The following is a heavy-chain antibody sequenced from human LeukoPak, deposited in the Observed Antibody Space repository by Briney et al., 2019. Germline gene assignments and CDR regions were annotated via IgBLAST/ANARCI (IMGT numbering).Heavy chain of an antibody. V-gene: IGHV3-21*01. CDR2: ISGNSFHI. D-gene: IGHD1-26*01. CDR3: ASGTIVGARGADN. J-gene: IGHJ4*02. Sequence: SGGSLRLSCAASGFTFSSYSMTWVRQAPGKALEWVSSISGNSFHIFYADSVKGRFTISRDNAYKSLYLQLNSLRAEDTAVYYCASGTIVGARGADNWGQGTLVTVSS. CDR1: GFTFSSYS.